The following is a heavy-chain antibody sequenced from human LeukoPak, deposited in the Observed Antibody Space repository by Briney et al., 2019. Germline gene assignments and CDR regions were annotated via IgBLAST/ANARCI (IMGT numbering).Heavy chain of an antibody. Sequence: GGSLQISCEGSGCIFTSYWIGWVRPVPGKGLEGMGIIYPGDSDTRYSPSFQGQVTISADKSISTAYLQWSSLKASDTAMYYCARSKQQLVPGDFDYWGQGTLVTVSS. CDR2: IYPGDSDT. J-gene: IGHJ4*02. D-gene: IGHD6-13*01. V-gene: IGHV5-51*01. CDR3: ARSKQQLVPGDFDY. CDR1: GCIFTSYW.